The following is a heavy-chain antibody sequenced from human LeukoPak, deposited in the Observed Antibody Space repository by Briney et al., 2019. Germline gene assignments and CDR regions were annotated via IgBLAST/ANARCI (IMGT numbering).Heavy chain of an antibody. CDR2: ISVRSNYI. CDR1: GYTFSSYS. D-gene: IGHD3-22*01. V-gene: IGHV3-21*01. Sequence: GGSLRLSCVASGYTFSSYSINWVRHAPGKGLEWVSSISVRSNYIYYADSVRGRFSISRDDARDSLYLQMNSLRAEDTAVYFCARLRRNSDTSGFYYYYDFWGQGTLVTVSS. J-gene: IGHJ4*02. CDR3: ARLRRNSDTSGFYYYYDF.